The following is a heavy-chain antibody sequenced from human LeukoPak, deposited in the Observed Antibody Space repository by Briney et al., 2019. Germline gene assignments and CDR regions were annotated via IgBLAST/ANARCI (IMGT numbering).Heavy chain of an antibody. J-gene: IGHJ4*02. CDR3: ARDYLVGAPLDS. CDR2: MYISSST. D-gene: IGHD1-26*01. CDR1: GVSVTNYY. Sequence: SETLTLTCTVSGVSVTNYYWAWIRQPDGKGLEWIGRMYISSSTNYNPSLKSRVTISIDKTKNQFSLKLRSVTAADTAVYYCARDYLVGAPLDSWGQGTLVTVSP. V-gene: IGHV4-4*07.